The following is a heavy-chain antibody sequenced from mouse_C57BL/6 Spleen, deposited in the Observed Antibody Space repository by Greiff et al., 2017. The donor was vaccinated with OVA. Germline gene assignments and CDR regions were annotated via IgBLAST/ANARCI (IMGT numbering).Heavy chain of an antibody. CDR2: ISDGGSYT. Sequence: EVKLMESGGGLVKPGGSLKLSCAASGFTFSSYAMSWVRQTPEKRLEWVATISDGGSYTYYPDNVKGRFTISRDNAKNNLYLQMSHLKSEDTAMDYCANCYGSRDYAMDYGGQGTSVTVSS. CDR3: ANCYGSRDYAMDY. D-gene: IGHD1-1*01. V-gene: IGHV5-4*03. CDR1: GFTFSSYA. J-gene: IGHJ4*01.